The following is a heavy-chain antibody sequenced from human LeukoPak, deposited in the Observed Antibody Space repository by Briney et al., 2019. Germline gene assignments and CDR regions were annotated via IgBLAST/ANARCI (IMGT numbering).Heavy chain of an antibody. D-gene: IGHD6-19*01. CDR2: ISGGGYDS. CDR1: GFTLSDYA. V-gene: IGHV3-23*01. CDR3: APARFQWQLYFGY. J-gene: IGHJ4*02. Sequence: GGSLRLSCAVSGFTLSDYAMSWVRQAPGKGLEWVSSISGGGYDSDYADSVKGRFTICRDTSKNTLYLQMTSLRAEDTAVYYCAPARFQWQLYFGYWGQGTLATVSS.